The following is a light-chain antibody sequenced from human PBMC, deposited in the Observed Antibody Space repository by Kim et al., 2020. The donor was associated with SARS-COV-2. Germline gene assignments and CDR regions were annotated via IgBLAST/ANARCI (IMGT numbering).Light chain of an antibody. V-gene: IGKV3-15*01. CDR3: QQCDDWPLYT. J-gene: IGKJ2*01. CDR2: FSS. Sequence: EVVMTQSPATLSVSPGETATLSCRASQSVGSSLAWYQQRPGQTPRLLIYFSSTRATGVPARFRGSGSGTEFTLTISSLQPEDSAVYYCQQCDDWPLYTFGQGTKVDIK. CDR1: QSVGSS.